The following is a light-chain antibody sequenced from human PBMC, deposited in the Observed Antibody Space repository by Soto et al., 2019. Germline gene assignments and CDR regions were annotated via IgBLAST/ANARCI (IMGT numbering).Light chain of an antibody. CDR3: QQYTGPPTT. Sequence: EFVFTQSPGTLSLSPGERATLSCRASQTVSSNYLAWCQQRPGQAPRLLIYGASTRAAGIPDRFSGSGSGTDFTLTITRLEPEDSAVYFCQQYTGPPTTFGQGTRLEIK. J-gene: IGKJ5*01. V-gene: IGKV3-20*01. CDR2: GAS. CDR1: QTVSSNY.